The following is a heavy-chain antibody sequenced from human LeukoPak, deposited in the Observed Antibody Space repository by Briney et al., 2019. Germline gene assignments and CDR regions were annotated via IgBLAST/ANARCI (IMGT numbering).Heavy chain of an antibody. Sequence: SETLSLTCTVSGGSISSSSYYWGWIRQPPGKGLEWIGSIYYSGSTYYNPSLKSRVTISVDTSKNQFSLKLSSVTAADTAVYYCAKITMVRGVAHFDYWGQGTLVTVSS. CDR3: AKITMVRGVAHFDY. CDR2: IYYSGST. J-gene: IGHJ4*02. CDR1: GGSISSSSYY. V-gene: IGHV4-39*07. D-gene: IGHD3-10*01.